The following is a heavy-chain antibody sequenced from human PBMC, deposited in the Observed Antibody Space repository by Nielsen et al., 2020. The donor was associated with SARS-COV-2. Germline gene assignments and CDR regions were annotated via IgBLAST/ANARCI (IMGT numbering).Heavy chain of an antibody. V-gene: IGHV3-30*18. CDR3: AKDAAQVGPERYRLFDY. CDR1: GFTFSSCG. J-gene: IGHJ4*02. D-gene: IGHD5-18*01. Sequence: GESLKISCAASGFTFSSCGMYWVRQAPGKGLEWVAVISYDGSNKYYVDSVKGRFTISRDNSKNTVYLHMNSLRTEDTAVYYCAKDAAQVGPERYRLFDYWGQGTLVTVSS. CDR2: ISYDGSNK.